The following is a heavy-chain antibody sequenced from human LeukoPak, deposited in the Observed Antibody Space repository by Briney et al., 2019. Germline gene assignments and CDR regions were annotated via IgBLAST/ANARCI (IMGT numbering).Heavy chain of an antibody. CDR3: AKGVVAATNAAYYGMDV. Sequence: GGSLRLSCAASGFTFSNYGMHWVRQAPGKGLEWVAVISYDESDKYYADSVKGRFTNSRDNSKNTLYLQMNSLRPEETAVYYCAKGVVAATNAAYYGMDVWGQGTTVTVSS. V-gene: IGHV3-30*18. CDR2: ISYDESDK. D-gene: IGHD2-15*01. J-gene: IGHJ6*02. CDR1: GFTFSNYG.